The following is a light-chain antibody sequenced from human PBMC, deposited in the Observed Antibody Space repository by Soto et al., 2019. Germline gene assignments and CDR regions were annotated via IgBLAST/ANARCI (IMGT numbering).Light chain of an antibody. Sequence: QSALTQPASVSGSPGKSLTISCSGTSINVGGYDYVSWYQQHPGKAPKLVIYEVSNRPSWVSNRFSGSKSGNTASLTISGLQPEDEADYYCNSYTSSSTLVFGGGTKLTVL. CDR2: EVS. J-gene: IGLJ2*01. V-gene: IGLV2-14*01. CDR3: NSYTSSSTLV. CDR1: SINVGGYDY.